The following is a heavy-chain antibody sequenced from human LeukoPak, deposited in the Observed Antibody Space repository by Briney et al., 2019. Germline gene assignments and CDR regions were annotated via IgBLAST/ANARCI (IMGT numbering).Heavy chain of an antibody. CDR1: GYTFTSYD. D-gene: IGHD3-3*01. J-gene: IGHJ6*03. Sequence: ASVKVSCKASGYTFTSYDINWVRRATGQGLEWMGWMNPNSGNTGYAQKFQGRVTMTRNTSISTAYMELSSLRSEDTAVYYCARGVSPSTIFGVVIIPHYYMDVWGKGTTVTVSS. CDR2: MNPNSGNT. V-gene: IGHV1-8*01. CDR3: ARGVSPSTIFGVVIIPHYYMDV.